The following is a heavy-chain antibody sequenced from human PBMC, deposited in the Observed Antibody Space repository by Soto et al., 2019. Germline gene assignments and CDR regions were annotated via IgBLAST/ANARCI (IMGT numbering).Heavy chain of an antibody. J-gene: IGHJ4*02. D-gene: IGHD3-16*01. V-gene: IGHV1-3*01. Sequence: QVHLVQSGAEVKKPGASVKVSCKASGYTFTNYAMHWVRQAPGQRLEYMGWVNGGNGETKYSQMFQGTVTFTRDTSASTAYLELSSLRSEDTALYYCATVNPVGYKYDLAFDYWGQGTLVTVSS. CDR3: ATVNPVGYKYDLAFDY. CDR2: VNGGNGET. CDR1: GYTFTNYA.